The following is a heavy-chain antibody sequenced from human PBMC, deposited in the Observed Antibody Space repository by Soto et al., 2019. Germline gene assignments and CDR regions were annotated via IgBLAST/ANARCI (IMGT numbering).Heavy chain of an antibody. V-gene: IGHV4-31*03. CDR1: GVSVSSDIYY. CDR2: IYYSGNT. Sequence: QVQLQESGPGLVKPSQTLSLTCSVSGVSVSSDIYYWSWIRHHPGKGLEWIGYIYYSGNTYYNPSRGGRVTISLDTSKNHFSLRLRSVTPADTAVYYCARYPVVVVPAANYGLDVWGQGNTVTVSS. CDR3: ARYPVVVVPAANYGLDV. J-gene: IGHJ6*02. D-gene: IGHD2-2*01.